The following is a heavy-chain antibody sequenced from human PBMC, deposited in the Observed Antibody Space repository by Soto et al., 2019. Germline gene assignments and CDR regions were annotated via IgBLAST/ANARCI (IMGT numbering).Heavy chain of an antibody. D-gene: IGHD1-7*01. Sequence: ASVKVSCKASGYTFTSYSISWVRQAPGQGLEWMGWINVYNGNTKYAQKFQGRVTMTTDTSTSTVYMELRSLSSDDTAVYYCARDGVAGTTGSSGYSGQGTLVTVSS. V-gene: IGHV1-18*01. CDR2: INVYNGNT. J-gene: IGHJ4*02. CDR3: ARDGVAGTTGSSGY. CDR1: GYTFTSYS.